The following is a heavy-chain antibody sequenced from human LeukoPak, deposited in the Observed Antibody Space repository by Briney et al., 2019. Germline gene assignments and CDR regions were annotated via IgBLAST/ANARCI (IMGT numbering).Heavy chain of an antibody. V-gene: IGHV3-21*04. D-gene: IGHD3-22*01. J-gene: IGHJ4*02. Sequence: GGSLRLSCAASGFTFSAYTMSWVRQAPGKGLECVASISSSSSYIYYADSVKGRFTISRDNSKNTLYLQMNSLRAEDTAVYYCAKVGKYYYDSSGYTSFDYWGQGTLVTVSS. CDR3: AKVGKYYYDSSGYTSFDY. CDR1: GFTFSAYT. CDR2: ISSSSSYI.